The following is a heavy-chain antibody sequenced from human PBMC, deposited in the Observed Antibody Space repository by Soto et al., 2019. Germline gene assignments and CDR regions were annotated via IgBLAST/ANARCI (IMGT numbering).Heavy chain of an antibody. Sequence: QVQIQESGPGLVKASDTLSLTCAVSGVSIGNFFWNWVRQPAGGPLEWVGRVFIRGITPYNPSPTSRLIMSTDTSKNPLSLRLTSVTAADTAVYYCAADKGGGGRAFDYWGQGVLATVSS. CDR1: GVSIGNFF. J-gene: IGHJ4*02. CDR3: AADKGGGGRAFDY. CDR2: VFIRGIT. V-gene: IGHV4-4*07. D-gene: IGHD3-16*01.